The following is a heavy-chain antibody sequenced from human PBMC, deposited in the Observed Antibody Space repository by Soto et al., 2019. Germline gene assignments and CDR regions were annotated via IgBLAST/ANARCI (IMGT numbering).Heavy chain of an antibody. V-gene: IGHV1-46*01. Sequence: GASVKVSCKASGYTFTSQYMHWVRPAPGQGLEWMGEINSRTGTTNFSQKFKGRVTLTRDTSTSTVYMELSSLTSDDTAVYYCARDQVAGIFYFDYWGQGTLVTVSS. CDR3: ARDQVAGIFYFDY. CDR1: GYTFTSQY. CDR2: INSRTGTT. D-gene: IGHD2-21*01. J-gene: IGHJ4*02.